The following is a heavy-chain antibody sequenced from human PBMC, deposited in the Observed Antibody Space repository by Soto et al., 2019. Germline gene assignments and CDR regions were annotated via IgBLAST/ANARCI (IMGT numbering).Heavy chain of an antibody. D-gene: IGHD3-16*01. Sequence: EVQLLESGGDLVQPGGSLRLSCAASGFTFSNYALNWVRQAPGKGLEWVSLISATGGSTYYADSVQGRFTISRDNSKSTLYLQMNSLRAEDTAVYYCATGPILGEWPPRGFDFWGQGTLVTVSS. J-gene: IGHJ4*02. CDR3: ATGPILGEWPPRGFDF. V-gene: IGHV3-23*01. CDR1: GFTFSNYA. CDR2: ISATGGST.